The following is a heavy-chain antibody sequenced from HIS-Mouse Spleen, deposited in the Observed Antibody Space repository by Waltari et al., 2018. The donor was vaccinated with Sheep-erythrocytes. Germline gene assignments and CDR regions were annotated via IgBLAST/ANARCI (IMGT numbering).Heavy chain of an antibody. J-gene: IGHJ4*02. CDR2: IFSNDEK. D-gene: IGHD3-3*01. V-gene: IGHV2-26*01. CDR3: ARITSYYDFWSTYNKDYFDY. CDR1: GFSLSNARMG. Sequence: QVTLKESGPVLVKPTETLTLTCTVSGFSLSNARMGVSWIRQRPGKPPEWLAHIFSNDEKSYSTSLKSRLTISKDTSKSQVVLTMTNMDPVDTATYYCARITSYYDFWSTYNKDYFDYWGQGTLVTVSS.